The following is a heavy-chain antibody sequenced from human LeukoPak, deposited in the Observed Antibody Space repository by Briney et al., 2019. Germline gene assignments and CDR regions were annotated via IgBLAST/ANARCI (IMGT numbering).Heavy chain of an antibody. CDR1: GGSFSGYY. CDR3: ARQVTFGYAYAYYFDY. J-gene: IGHJ4*02. D-gene: IGHD5-18*01. V-gene: IGHV4-34*01. Sequence: SETLSFTCAVYGGSFSGYYWSWIRQPPGKGLEWIGNIHNSESTYYNPSLKSRVTISVDTSKNQFSLKLSSVTAADTAVYYCARQVTFGYAYAYYFDYWGQGSLVTVSS. CDR2: IHNSEST.